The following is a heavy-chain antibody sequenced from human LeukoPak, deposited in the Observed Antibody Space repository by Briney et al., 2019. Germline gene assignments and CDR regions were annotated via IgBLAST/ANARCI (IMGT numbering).Heavy chain of an antibody. D-gene: IGHD5-24*01. Sequence: GASVKVSCKASGYTFTGYYMHWVRQAPGQGLEWMGWINPNSGGTNYAQKFQGRVTMTRDTSISTAYMELSRLRSDDTAVYYCAVYGYNSSPSFDYWGQGTLVTVSS. CDR3: AVYGYNSSPSFDY. CDR1: GYTFTGYY. V-gene: IGHV1-2*02. J-gene: IGHJ4*02. CDR2: INPNSGGT.